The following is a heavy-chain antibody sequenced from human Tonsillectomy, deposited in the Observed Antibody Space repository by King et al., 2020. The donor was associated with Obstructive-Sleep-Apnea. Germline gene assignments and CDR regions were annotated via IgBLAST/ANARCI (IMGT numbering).Heavy chain of an antibody. CDR1: GGSISSSNW. V-gene: IGHV4-4*02. J-gene: IGHJ4*02. CDR3: ARDPSYYYDSSATEPDFDY. CDR2: IYHSGST. Sequence: HVQLQESGPGLVKPSGTLSLTCAVSGGSISSSNWWSWVRQPPGKGLEWIGEIYHSGSTNYNPSLKSRVTISVDKSKNQFSLKLSPVTAADTAVYYCARDPSYYYDSSATEPDFDYWGQGTLVTVSS. D-gene: IGHD3-22*01.